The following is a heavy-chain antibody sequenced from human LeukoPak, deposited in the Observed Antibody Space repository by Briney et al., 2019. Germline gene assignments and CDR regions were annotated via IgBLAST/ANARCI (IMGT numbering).Heavy chain of an antibody. Sequence: GGSLRLSCATSGFTFTDYWMHWVRQAPGKGLVWISRINSDGSSTNYADSVKGRFTISRDNAKNTLYLQMNSLRAEDTAVYYCAGGVSGYYYYTVGYWGQGTLVTVSS. CDR1: GFTFTDYW. CDR3: AGGVSGYYYYTVGY. CDR2: INSDGSST. V-gene: IGHV3-74*01. D-gene: IGHD3-22*01. J-gene: IGHJ4*02.